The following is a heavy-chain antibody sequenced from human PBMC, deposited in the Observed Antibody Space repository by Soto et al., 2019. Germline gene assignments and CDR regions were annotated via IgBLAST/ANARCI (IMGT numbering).Heavy chain of an antibody. J-gene: IGHJ5*02. Sequence: PSQTLSLTCAISGDIVSSNTAAWNWIRQSPSRGLEWLGRTYFRSKWYNDYAVSVKSRIIINPDTSNNQFSLKPNSVTPEDTAVYFCAKGDNLGPKTGYAFDPWGQGIMVTVSS. CDR2: TYFRSKWYN. CDR1: GDIVSSNTAA. V-gene: IGHV6-1*01. CDR3: AKGDNLGPKTGYAFDP. D-gene: IGHD5-12*01.